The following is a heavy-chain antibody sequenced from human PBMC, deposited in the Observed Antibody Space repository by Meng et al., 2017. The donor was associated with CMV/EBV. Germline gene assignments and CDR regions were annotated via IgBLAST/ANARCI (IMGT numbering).Heavy chain of an antibody. V-gene: IGHV1-69*10. CDR2: IIPILGIA. D-gene: IGHD3-3*01. J-gene: IGHJ4*02. CDR3: ARGTSYDFWSGYPPSSFDY. Sequence: SVKVSCKASGGTFSSYAISWVRQAPGQGLEWMGGIIPILGIANYAQKFQGRVTITADKSTSTAYMELSSLRSEDTAVYYCARGTSYDFWSGYPPSSFDYWGQGTLVTVSS. CDR1: GGTFSSYA.